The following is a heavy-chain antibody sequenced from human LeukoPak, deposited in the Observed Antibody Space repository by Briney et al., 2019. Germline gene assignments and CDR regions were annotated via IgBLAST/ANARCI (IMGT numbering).Heavy chain of an antibody. Sequence: PGGSLRLSCAASGFTFSDYYMSWIRQAPGRGLEWVSYIGSSGSTIYYADSVKGRFTISRDNAKNSLYLQMNSLRAEDTAVYYCARVGSSAYGDWFDPWGQGTLVTVSS. D-gene: IGHD6-6*01. V-gene: IGHV3-11*01. J-gene: IGHJ5*02. CDR3: ARVGSSAYGDWFDP. CDR1: GFTFSDYY. CDR2: IGSSGSTI.